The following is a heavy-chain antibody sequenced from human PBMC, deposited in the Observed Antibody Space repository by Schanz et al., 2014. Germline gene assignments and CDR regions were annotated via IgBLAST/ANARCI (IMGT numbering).Heavy chain of an antibody. CDR2: IKQDGSAK. Sequence: EVQLVESGGGLVQPGGSLRLCCVASGFTFSRYWMTWVRQAPGKGLEWVANIKQDGSAKNYVDSVKGRFTISRDNAKKSLYLQMNTLRAEDTAIYYCTRVEGSSGSASSYRALNVWGQGTTVTVSS. J-gene: IGHJ3*01. D-gene: IGHD3-10*01. CDR3: TRVEGSSGSASSYRALNV. V-gene: IGHV3-7*01. CDR1: GFTFSRYW.